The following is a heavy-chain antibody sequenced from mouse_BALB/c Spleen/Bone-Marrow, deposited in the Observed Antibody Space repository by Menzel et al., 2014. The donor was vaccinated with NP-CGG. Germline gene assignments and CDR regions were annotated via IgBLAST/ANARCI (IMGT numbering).Heavy chain of an antibody. V-gene: IGHV5-17*02. CDR3: ARDVPLYDVGYFDY. D-gene: IGHD2-14*01. J-gene: IGHJ2*01. CDR2: ISSGSSTI. Sequence: EVKLVESGGGLVQPEGSRKLSCAASGFTFSSFGMHWVRQAPEKGLEWVAYISSGSSTIYYADTVKGRFTISRDNPKNTLFLQMTSLRSEDTAMYYCARDVPLYDVGYFDYWGQGTTLTVSS. CDR1: GFTFSSFG.